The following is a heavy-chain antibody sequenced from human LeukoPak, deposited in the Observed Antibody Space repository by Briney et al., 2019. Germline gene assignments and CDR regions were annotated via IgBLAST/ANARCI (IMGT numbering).Heavy chain of an antibody. V-gene: IGHV4-34*01. CDR2: INHSGST. CDR3: ARVSPSGPWGGIFCYYYYYMDA. J-gene: IGHJ6*03. CDR1: GGSFSGYY. Sequence: PSETLSLTCAVYGGSFSGYYWSWIRQPPGKGLEWIGEINHSGSTNYNPSLKRRVTISVDTSKNQFSLKLSSVTAADTAVYYCARVSPSGPWGGIFCYYYYYMDAWGKGTTVTVSS. D-gene: IGHD3-16*02.